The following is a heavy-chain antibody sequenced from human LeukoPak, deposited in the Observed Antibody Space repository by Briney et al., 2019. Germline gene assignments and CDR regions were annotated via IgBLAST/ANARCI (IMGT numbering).Heavy chain of an antibody. CDR1: GLTLNGYW. CDR2: INSDGSTT. Sequence: GGSLRLSCAAPGLTLNGYWMHWVRHAPGKGLVWVSRINSDGSTTSYADSVKGRFTISRDNSKNTLYLQMNSLRAEDTAVYFCARVATGSYDWFDPWGQGTLVTVSS. V-gene: IGHV3-74*01. CDR3: ARVATGSYDWFDP. D-gene: IGHD3-10*01. J-gene: IGHJ5*02.